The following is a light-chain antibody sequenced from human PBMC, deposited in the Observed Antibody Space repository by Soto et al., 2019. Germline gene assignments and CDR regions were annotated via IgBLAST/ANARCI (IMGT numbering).Light chain of an antibody. CDR2: GAS. CDR3: QQYNNWPRAT. CDR1: QSLGSD. Sequence: EIVMTQSPCTLSLSPGDRATLSCRASQSLGSDLAWYQQKPGQAPRLLIFGASARPTGIPARFSGSGSGTEFTLTISSLQSEDFGVYYCQQYNNWPRATFGGGTKVDIK. J-gene: IGKJ4*01. V-gene: IGKV3-15*01.